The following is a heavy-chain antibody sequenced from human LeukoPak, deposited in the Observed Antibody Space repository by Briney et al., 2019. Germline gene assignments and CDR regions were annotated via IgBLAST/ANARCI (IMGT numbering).Heavy chain of an antibody. Sequence: SETLSLTCTVSGGSISSYYWSWIRQPAGKGLEWIGRIYTSGSTNYNPSLKSRVTMSVDTSKNQFSLKLSSVTAADTAVYYCAGVPAAIRDYYYYMDVWGKGTTVTVSS. CDR3: AGVPAAIRDYYYYMDV. CDR1: GGSISSYY. CDR2: IYTSGST. J-gene: IGHJ6*03. D-gene: IGHD2-2*02. V-gene: IGHV4-4*07.